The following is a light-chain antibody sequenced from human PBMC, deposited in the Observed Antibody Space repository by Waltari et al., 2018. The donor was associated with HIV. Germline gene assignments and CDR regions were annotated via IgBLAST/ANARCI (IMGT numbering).Light chain of an antibody. Sequence: QPVLTQLPSMSGTPGQTVTISCSGSNSNIGSSSMYWYQHLPGTTPRLRIYSNNERPSGVPDRFSGSKSGTSASLTISGLRSEDEADYYCSTWDESQSFQVFGGGTKVTVL. CDR2: SNN. CDR1: NSNIGSSS. J-gene: IGLJ3*02. CDR3: STWDESQSFQV. V-gene: IGLV1-47*01.